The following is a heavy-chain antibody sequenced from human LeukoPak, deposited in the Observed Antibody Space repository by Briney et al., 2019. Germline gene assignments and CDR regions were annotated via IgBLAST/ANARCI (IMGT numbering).Heavy chain of an antibody. CDR3: AKSSGASTYYFDY. CDR2: MSADGGGT. CDR1: GFTFSSYA. Sequence: GGSLRLSCAASGFTFSSYAMSWVRQAPGKGLEWVSAMSADGGGTYIADSLKGRCTISRDNSKSTLSLQMNSLRAEDTAIYYCAKSSGASTYYFDYWGQGILVTV. D-gene: IGHD2-15*01. J-gene: IGHJ4*02. V-gene: IGHV3-23*01.